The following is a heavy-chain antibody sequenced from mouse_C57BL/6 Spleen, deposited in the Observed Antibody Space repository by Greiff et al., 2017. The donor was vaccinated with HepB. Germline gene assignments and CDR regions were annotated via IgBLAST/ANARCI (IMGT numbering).Heavy chain of an antibody. CDR1: GFTFSNYW. J-gene: IGHJ2*01. Sequence: EVQVVESGGGLVQPGGSMKLSCVASGFTFSNYWMNWVRQSPEKGLEWVAQIRLKSDNYATHYAESVKGRFTISRDDSKSSVYLQMNNLRAEDTGIYYCTEAPYDYDFDYWGQGTTLTVSS. CDR2: IRLKSDNYAT. CDR3: TEAPYDYDFDY. V-gene: IGHV6-3*01. D-gene: IGHD2-4*01.